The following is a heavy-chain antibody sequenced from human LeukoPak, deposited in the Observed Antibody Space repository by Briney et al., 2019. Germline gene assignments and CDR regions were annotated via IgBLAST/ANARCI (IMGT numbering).Heavy chain of an antibody. CDR2: INSDGSST. CDR3: ARGPDYGDYAYGMDV. V-gene: IGHV3-74*01. D-gene: IGHD4-17*01. J-gene: IGHJ6*02. CDR1: GFTFSSYW. Sequence: GGSLSLSCAASGFTFSSYWMHWVRQAPGKGLVWVSRINSDGSSTSYADSVKGRFTISRDNAKNTLYLQMNSLRAEDTAVYYCARGPDYGDYAYGMDVWGQGTTVTVSS.